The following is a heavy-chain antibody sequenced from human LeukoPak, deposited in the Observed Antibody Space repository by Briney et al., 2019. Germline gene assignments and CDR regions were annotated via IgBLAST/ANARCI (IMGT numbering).Heavy chain of an antibody. CDR1: GGTFSSYA. V-gene: IGHV1-69*05. J-gene: IGHJ5*02. CDR2: IIPIFGTA. CDR3: ARGGSLGATTNWFDP. Sequence: GASVKVSCKASGGTFSSYAISWVRQAPGQGLEWMGGIIPIFGTANYAQKFQGRVTITTDESTSTAYMELSSLRSEDTAVYYCARGGSLGATTNWFDPWGQGTLVAVSS. D-gene: IGHD1-26*01.